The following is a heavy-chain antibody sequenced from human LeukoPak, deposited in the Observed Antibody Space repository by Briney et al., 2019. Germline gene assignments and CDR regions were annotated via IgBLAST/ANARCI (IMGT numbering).Heavy chain of an antibody. CDR1: GYSISSGYY. Sequence: PSETLSLTCAVSGYSISSGYYWGWIRPPPGKGREWIGSIYHSGSTYYNPSLKSRVTISVDTSKNQFSLKLSSVTAADTAVYYCARQEMATIMGFDYWGQGTLVTVSS. CDR3: ARQEMATIMGFDY. J-gene: IGHJ4*02. D-gene: IGHD5-24*01. CDR2: IYHSGST. V-gene: IGHV4-38-2*01.